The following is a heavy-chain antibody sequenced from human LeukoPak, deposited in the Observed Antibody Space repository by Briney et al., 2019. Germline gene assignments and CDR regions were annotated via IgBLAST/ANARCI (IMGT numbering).Heavy chain of an antibody. CDR1: GFTFSSYG. CDR3: ARQTIFGVVGHFYYYYGMDV. Sequence: GGSLRLSCAASGFTFSSYGMHWVRQAPGKGLEWVAVIWYDGSNKYYADSVKGRFTISRDNSKNTLYLQMNSLRAEDTAVYYCARQTIFGVVGHFYYYYGMDVWGQGTTVTVSS. J-gene: IGHJ6*02. V-gene: IGHV3-33*01. D-gene: IGHD3-3*01. CDR2: IWYDGSNK.